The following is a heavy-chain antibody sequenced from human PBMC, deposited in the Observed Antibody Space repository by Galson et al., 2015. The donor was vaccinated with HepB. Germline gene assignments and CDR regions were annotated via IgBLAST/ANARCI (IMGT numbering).Heavy chain of an antibody. J-gene: IGHJ4*02. CDR1: GFTFNDYA. CDR3: AKENLIRGEVGFDY. D-gene: IGHD3-10*01. V-gene: IGHV3-9*01. CDR2: ISWNSGRI. Sequence: LRLSCAASGFTFNDYAMHWVRQAPGEGLEWVSGISWNSGRIAYADSVKGRFTISRDNAKNSLYLQMNSLRAEDTALYYCAKENLIRGEVGFDYWGQGTLVTVSS.